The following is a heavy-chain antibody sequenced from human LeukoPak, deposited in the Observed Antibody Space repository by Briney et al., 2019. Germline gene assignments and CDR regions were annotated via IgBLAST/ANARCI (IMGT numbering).Heavy chain of an antibody. CDR1: GYTFTGYY. D-gene: IGHD5-24*01. J-gene: IGHJ4*02. Sequence: ASVKVSCKASGYTFTGYYLNWVRQAPGQGLEWMGWISAYNGNTNYAQKLQGRVTMTRDMSTTTVYMELSSLRSEDTAVYYCARDGDGYLFWGQGTLVTVSS. CDR3: ARDGDGYLF. V-gene: IGHV1-18*04. CDR2: ISAYNGNT.